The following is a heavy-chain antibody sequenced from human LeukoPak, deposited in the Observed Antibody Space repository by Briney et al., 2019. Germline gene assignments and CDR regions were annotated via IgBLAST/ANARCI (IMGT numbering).Heavy chain of an antibody. D-gene: IGHD6-13*01. CDR1: GYSISSGHY. V-gene: IGHV4-38-2*02. CDR3: ARGQQLPLGYFDY. CDR2: IYQSGNT. Sequence: SETLSLTCSVSGYSISSGHYWGWIRQPPGKGLEWIGGIYQSGNTYYNPSLKSRVTISVDTPKNQFSLKLSSVTAADTAVYYCARGQQLPLGYFDYWGQGTLVTVSS. J-gene: IGHJ4*02.